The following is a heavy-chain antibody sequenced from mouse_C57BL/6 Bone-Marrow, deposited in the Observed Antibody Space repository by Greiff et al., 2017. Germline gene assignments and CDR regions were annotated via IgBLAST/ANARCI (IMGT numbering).Heavy chain of an antibody. D-gene: IGHD2-5*01. J-gene: IGHJ4*01. CDR1: GFTFSSYA. Sequence: EVHLVESGEGLVKPGGSLKLSCAASGFTFSSYAMSWVRQTPEKRLEWVAYISSGGDYIYYADTVKGRFTISRDHARNTLYLQMSSLKSEDTAMYYCTCSLSNYVGDYWGQGTSVTVSS. V-gene: IGHV5-9-1*02. CDR2: ISSGGDYI. CDR3: TCSLSNYVGDY.